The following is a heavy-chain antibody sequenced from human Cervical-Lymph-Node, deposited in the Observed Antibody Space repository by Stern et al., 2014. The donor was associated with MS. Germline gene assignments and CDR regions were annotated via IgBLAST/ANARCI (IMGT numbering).Heavy chain of an antibody. Sequence: VQLGESGAEVKKPGASVKVSCQASGYTFIGYYIHLVRQAPGQGLEWMGWINPNNGGTTYAQKFQGRVTMTRDTSISTAYMELTSLTSDDTVVYYCARQASRNFDYWGQGTLVTVSS. J-gene: IGHJ4*02. CDR3: ARQASRNFDY. V-gene: IGHV1-2*02. CDR2: INPNNGGT. CDR1: GYTFIGYY.